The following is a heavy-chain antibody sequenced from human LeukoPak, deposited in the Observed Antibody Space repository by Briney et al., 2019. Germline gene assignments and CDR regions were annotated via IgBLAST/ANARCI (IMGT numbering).Heavy chain of an antibody. J-gene: IGHJ3*02. CDR1: GGTFSSYA. CDR2: IIPIFGTA. D-gene: IGHD4-17*01. Sequence: ASVKVSCKASGGTFSSYAISWVRQAPAQGLEWMGGIIPIFGTANYAQKFQGRVTTTTDESTSTAYMELSSLRSEDTAVYYCARGSATVTTLHAFDIWGQGTMVTVSS. V-gene: IGHV1-69*05. CDR3: ARGSATVTTLHAFDI.